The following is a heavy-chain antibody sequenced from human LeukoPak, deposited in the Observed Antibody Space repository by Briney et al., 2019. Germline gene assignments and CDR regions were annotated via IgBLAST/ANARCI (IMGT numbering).Heavy chain of an antibody. CDR2: IYYSGST. Sequence: SSETLSLTCTVSGGSISSSSYYWGWIRQPPGKGLEWIGSIYYSGSTYYNPSLKSRITISVDTSKNQFSLKLSSVTAADTAVYYCAGQWRRWELSVWGQGTLVTVSS. V-gene: IGHV4-39*01. CDR3: AGQWRRWELSV. D-gene: IGHD1-7*01. J-gene: IGHJ4*02. CDR1: GGSISSSSYY.